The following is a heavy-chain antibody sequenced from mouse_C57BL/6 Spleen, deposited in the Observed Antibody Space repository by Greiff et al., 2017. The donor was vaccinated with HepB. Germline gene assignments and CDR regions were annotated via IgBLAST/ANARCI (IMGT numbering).Heavy chain of an antibody. D-gene: IGHD2-3*01. J-gene: IGHJ1*03. CDR2: IHPNSGST. V-gene: IGHV1-64*01. Sequence: VQLQQPGAELVKPGASVKLSCKASGYTFTSYWMHWVKQRPGQGLEWIGMIHPNSGSTNYNEKFKSKATLTVDKSSSTAYMQLSSLTSEDSAVYYCARSDYDGYYGGYFDVWGTGTTVTVAS. CDR1: GYTFTSYW. CDR3: ARSDYDGYYGGYFDV.